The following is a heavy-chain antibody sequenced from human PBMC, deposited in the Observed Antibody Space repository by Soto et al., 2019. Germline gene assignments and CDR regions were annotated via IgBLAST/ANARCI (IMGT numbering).Heavy chain of an antibody. D-gene: IGHD1-1*01. J-gene: IGHJ4*02. CDR3: AKDQRYLQSTFDG. CDR2: ISGTGGSI. CDR1: GFTFSTFV. Sequence: XGSLRLSFAASGFTSGFTFSTFVISWVRQAPVKGLEWVSGISGTGGSIYYADSVKGRFTISRDNSKNTVFMRMNSLRDEDSAVYYCAKDQRYLQSTFDGWAQGTLVTVSS. V-gene: IGHV3-23*01.